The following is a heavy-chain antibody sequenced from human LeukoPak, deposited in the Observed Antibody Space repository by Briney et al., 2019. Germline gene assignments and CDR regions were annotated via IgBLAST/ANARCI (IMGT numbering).Heavy chain of an antibody. CDR3: ARSYGMDV. J-gene: IGHJ6*02. CDR2: INSDGSST. Sequence: VGSLRLSCAASGFTFSTYWMHWVRQAPGKGPVWVSRINSDGSSTTYADSVKGRFTISRDNAKSTLYLQMNSLRAEDTAVYYCARSYGMDVWGQGTTVTVSS. V-gene: IGHV3-74*01. CDR1: GFTFSTYW.